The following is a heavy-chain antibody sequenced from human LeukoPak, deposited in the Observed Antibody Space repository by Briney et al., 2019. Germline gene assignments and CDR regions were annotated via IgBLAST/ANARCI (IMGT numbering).Heavy chain of an antibody. V-gene: IGHV4-34*01. D-gene: IGHD3-3*01. CDR1: GGSFSGYY. J-gene: IGHJ5*02. Sequence: PSETLSLTCAVYGGSFSGYYWSWIRQPPGKGLEWIGEINHSGSTNYNPSLKSRVTISVDTSKNQFSLKLSSVTAADTAVYYCASAHYDFWSGYRESDWFDPWGQGTLVTVSS. CDR3: ASAHYDFWSGYRESDWFDP. CDR2: INHSGST.